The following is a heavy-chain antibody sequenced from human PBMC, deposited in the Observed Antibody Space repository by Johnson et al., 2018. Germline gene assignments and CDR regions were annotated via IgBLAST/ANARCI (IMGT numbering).Heavy chain of an antibody. CDR2: IWYDGSNK. V-gene: IGHV3-33*01. Sequence: QVQLVQSGGGVVQPGRSLRLPCAASGFTFSSYGMHWVRQAPGKGLEWVAVIWYDGSNKYYADSVKGRFPISRDNSKTTLYLQMNSLRAEDTAVYYCARPRPPLSNGMDVWGQGTTVTVSS. D-gene: IGHD6-13*01. J-gene: IGHJ6*02. CDR3: ARPRPPLSNGMDV. CDR1: GFTFSSYG.